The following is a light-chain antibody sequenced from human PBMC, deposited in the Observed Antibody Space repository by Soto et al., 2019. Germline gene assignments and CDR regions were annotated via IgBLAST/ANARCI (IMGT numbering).Light chain of an antibody. CDR1: QSISRY. V-gene: IGKV3-20*01. CDR3: QQYSSSPQT. CDR2: NAS. Sequence: IVLTQSPGTLSLSPGERTTLSCRASQSISRYLAWYQQKPGQGPKLLIYNASSRESGTPARFSGSGSGTDFTLTINRLEPGDFATYYCQQYSSSPQTFGQGTKVDNK. J-gene: IGKJ1*01.